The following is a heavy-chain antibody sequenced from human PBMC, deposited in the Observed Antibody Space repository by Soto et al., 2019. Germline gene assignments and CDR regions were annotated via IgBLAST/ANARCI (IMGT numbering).Heavy chain of an antibody. CDR2: MSYDGGNK. Sequence: HLGGSLRLSCAASGFSFSRYPMHWVRQAPGKALEWVAVMSYDGGNKYYADSVKGRFTISRDNSKSTLYLQMNSLRAEDTAVYYCARDRYYFDSSGYYYGNYYGMDVCGQGTTVTVSS. CDR1: GFSFSRYP. J-gene: IGHJ6*02. CDR3: ARDRYYFDSSGYYYGNYYGMDV. V-gene: IGHV3-30-3*01. D-gene: IGHD3-22*01.